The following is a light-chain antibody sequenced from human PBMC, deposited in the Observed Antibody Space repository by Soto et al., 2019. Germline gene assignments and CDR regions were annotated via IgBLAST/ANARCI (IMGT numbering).Light chain of an antibody. CDR3: QVWDTSSDHPV. J-gene: IGLJ2*01. Sequence: SYELTQPPSVSVVPGQTASISCGGNNIGIKDVYWYQQQPGQAPVLVVYDNRDRPSGIPERFSGSNSGNTATLTISRVEAGDEADYYCQVWDTSSDHPVFGGGTKLTVL. CDR2: DNR. V-gene: IGLV3-21*02. CDR1: NIGIKD.